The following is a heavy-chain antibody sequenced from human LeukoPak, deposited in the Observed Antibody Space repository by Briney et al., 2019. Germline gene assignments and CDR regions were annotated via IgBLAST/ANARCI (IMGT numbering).Heavy chain of an antibody. CDR1: GFTFDDYA. J-gene: IGHJ4*02. V-gene: IGHV3-9*01. CDR2: ISWNSGSI. CDR3: ARVDDSSGYPGYYFDY. Sequence: GGSLRLSCAASGFTFDDYAMHWVRHAPGKGLEWVSGISWNSGSIGYADSVKGRFTISRDNSKNTLYLQMNSLRAEDTAVYYCARVDDSSGYPGYYFDYWGQGTLVTVSS. D-gene: IGHD3-22*01.